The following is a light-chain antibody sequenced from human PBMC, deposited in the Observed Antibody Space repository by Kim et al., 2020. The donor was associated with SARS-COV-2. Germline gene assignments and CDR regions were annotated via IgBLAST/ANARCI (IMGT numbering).Light chain of an antibody. Sequence: ASVKLTCTLSHEYLADAIAWHQQQPEKGPRFLMKLNSDGSHRKGDGIPDRFSGSSSGAERYLSISSLQSDDEGDYYCQTWGTGIRVFGGGTKLTVL. V-gene: IGLV4-69*01. CDR3: QTWGTGIRV. J-gene: IGLJ3*02. CDR2: LNSDGSH. CDR1: HEYLADA.